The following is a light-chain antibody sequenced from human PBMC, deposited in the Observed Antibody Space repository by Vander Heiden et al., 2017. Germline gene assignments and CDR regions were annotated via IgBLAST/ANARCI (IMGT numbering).Light chain of an antibody. CDR2: AAS. V-gene: IGKV1-39*01. CDR1: QTISRY. Sequence: DIQMTQSPPSLSASVGDRITITCRASQTISRYLTWYQQKPGKAPKLLIYAASSLKSGVPTRFSGSGSGKDFTLTISSLQPEDFATYYWQQTNRVPITFGQGTRLEIK. CDR3: QQTNRVPIT. J-gene: IGKJ5*01.